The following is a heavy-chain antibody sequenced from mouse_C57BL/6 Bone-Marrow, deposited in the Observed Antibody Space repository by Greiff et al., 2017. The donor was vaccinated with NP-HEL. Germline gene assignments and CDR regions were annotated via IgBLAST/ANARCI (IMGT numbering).Heavy chain of an antibody. J-gene: IGHJ3*01. CDR1: GYAFSSSW. CDR2: IYPGDGDT. CDR3: ARSSPLWFAY. Sequence: QVQLKQSGPELVKPGASVKISCKASGYAFSSSWMNWVKQRPGKGLEWIGRIYPGDGDTNYNGKFKGKATLTADKSSSTAYMQLSSLTSEDSAVYFCARSSPLWFAYWCQGTLVTVSA. D-gene: IGHD6-1*01. V-gene: IGHV1-82*01.